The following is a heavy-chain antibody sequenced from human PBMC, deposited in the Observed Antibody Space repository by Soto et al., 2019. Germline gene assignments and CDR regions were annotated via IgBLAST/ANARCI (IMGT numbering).Heavy chain of an antibody. D-gene: IGHD2-15*01. CDR3: ASPMKCSGGSCYFAYFGY. J-gene: IGHJ4*02. CDR1: GGTFSSYS. Sequence: QVQLVQSGAEVKKPGSSVKVSCKASGGTFSSYSISWVRQAPGQALEWMGRIIPILGLANYAQKFQGRVTITADKATSTVYMDLSRMRSDDTAVYDCASPMKCSGGSCYFAYFGYWGQGTLVTVSS. V-gene: IGHV1-69*02. CDR2: IIPILGLA.